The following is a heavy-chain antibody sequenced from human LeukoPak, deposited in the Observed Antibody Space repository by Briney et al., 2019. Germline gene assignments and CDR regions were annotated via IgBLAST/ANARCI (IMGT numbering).Heavy chain of an antibody. J-gene: IGHJ6*03. V-gene: IGHV4-61*02. CDR3: ARGRFAAAGKLYYYYHMDV. D-gene: IGHD6-13*01. Sequence: PSGTLSLTCTVSGGSISSGSYYWSWIRQPAGKGLEWIGRVYTSGSTNYNPSLKSRVTISVDTSKNQFSLKLRSVTAADTAVYYCARGRFAAAGKLYYYYHMDVWGKGTTVTISS. CDR2: VYTSGST. CDR1: GGSISSGSYY.